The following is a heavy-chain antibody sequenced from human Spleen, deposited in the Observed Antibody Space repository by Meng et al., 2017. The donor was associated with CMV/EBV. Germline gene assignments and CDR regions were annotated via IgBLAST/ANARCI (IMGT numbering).Heavy chain of an antibody. CDR2: INHSGNT. V-gene: IGHV4-34*01. D-gene: IGHD6-13*01. Sequence: SETLSLTCAVYGGSFSGYYWSWIRHPPGKGLEWIGEINHSGNTNYNPSLKSRVAISVDTSKNHFSLKLSSVTAADTAVYYCARARYSQQLVLNWGQGTLVTVSS. CDR1: GGSFSGYY. CDR3: ARARYSQQLVLN. J-gene: IGHJ4*02.